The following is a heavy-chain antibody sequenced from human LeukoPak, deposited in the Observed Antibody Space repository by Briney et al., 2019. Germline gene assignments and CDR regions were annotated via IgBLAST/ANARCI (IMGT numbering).Heavy chain of an antibody. CDR2: ITGSGGST. CDR3: AKKTSYCGGDCYPYYFDH. D-gene: IGHD2-21*02. J-gene: IGHJ4*02. Sequence: PGGSLRLSCAGSGFAFSSYTMAWVRQAPGKGLEWVSAITGSGGSTYYADSVKGRFTISRDNSKNTVHLQMNSLRADDTAVYYCAKKTSYCGGDCYPYYFDHWGQGTLVTVSS. CDR1: GFAFSSYT. V-gene: IGHV3-23*01.